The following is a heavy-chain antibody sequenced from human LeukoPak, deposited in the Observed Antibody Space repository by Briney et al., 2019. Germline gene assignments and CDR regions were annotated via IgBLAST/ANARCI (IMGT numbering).Heavy chain of an antibody. CDR3: ASLIAAAGEPHYYYGMDV. Sequence: GSLILSCAASGFTFSSYSMNWVRQAPGKGLEWVSSISNSSSYIYYADSVKGRFTISRDNAKNSLYLQMNSLRAEDTAVYYCASLIAAAGEPHYYYGMDVWGQGTTVTVSS. CDR1: GFTFSSYS. CDR2: ISNSSSYI. D-gene: IGHD6-13*01. V-gene: IGHV3-21*01. J-gene: IGHJ6*02.